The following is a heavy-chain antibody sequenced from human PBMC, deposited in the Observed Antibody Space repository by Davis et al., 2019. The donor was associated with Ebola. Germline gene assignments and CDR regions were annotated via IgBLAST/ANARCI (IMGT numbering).Heavy chain of an antibody. Sequence: ASVKVSCKASGYTFTSYYMHWVRQAPGQGLEWMGIINPSGGSTSYAQKFQGRVTMTRDTSTSTVYMELSSLRSDDTAVYYCAKVGWGTNDVVVTAMFDYWGQGTLVTVSS. D-gene: IGHD2-21*02. CDR2: INPSGGST. CDR3: AKVGWGTNDVVVTAMFDY. CDR1: GYTFTSYY. V-gene: IGHV1-46*01. J-gene: IGHJ4*02.